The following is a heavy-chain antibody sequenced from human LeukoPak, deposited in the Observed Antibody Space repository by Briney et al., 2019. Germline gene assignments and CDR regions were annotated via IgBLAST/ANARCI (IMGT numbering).Heavy chain of an antibody. CDR3: ALLAVASDFDY. V-gene: IGHV3-48*03. CDR2: IGSSGTTI. J-gene: IGHJ4*02. CDR1: GFPFSIYE. Sequence: GGSLRLSCAVSGFPFSIYEMNWVRQAPGRGLEWVSNIGSSGTTIYYADSVKGRFSISRDNAKNSLYLQMNSLRVEDTAVYYCALLAVASDFDYWGQGALVTVSS. D-gene: IGHD6-19*01.